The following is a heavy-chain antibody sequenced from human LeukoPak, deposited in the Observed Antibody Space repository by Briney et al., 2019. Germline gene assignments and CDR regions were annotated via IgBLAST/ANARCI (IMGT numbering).Heavy chain of an antibody. V-gene: IGHV4-39*07. Sequence: SQTLSLTCTVSGDSISSRSYYWGWIRQPPGKGLEWIGSIYYSGSTYYNPSLKSRVTISVNTSKNQFSLKLSSVTAADTAVYYCARISLTGYAPISGYFDYWGQGTLVTVSS. CDR3: ARISLTGYAPISGYFDY. CDR1: GDSISSRSYY. J-gene: IGHJ4*02. CDR2: IYYSGST. D-gene: IGHD3-9*01.